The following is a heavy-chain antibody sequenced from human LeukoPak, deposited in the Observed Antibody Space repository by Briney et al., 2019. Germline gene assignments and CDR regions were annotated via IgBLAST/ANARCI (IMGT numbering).Heavy chain of an antibody. J-gene: IGHJ4*02. D-gene: IGHD4-23*01. CDR1: WFSLSTSRMC. CDR2: IDWDDDK. CDR3: ARAFGGNFFDS. Sequence: SGPALVKPTQTLTLTCTFSWFSLSTSRMCVSWIRQPPGKALEWLALIDWDDDKYYSISLRTRLTISKDTSKNQVVLKMTNMDPADTATYYCARAFGGNFFDSWGPGTLVTVSS. V-gene: IGHV2-70*13.